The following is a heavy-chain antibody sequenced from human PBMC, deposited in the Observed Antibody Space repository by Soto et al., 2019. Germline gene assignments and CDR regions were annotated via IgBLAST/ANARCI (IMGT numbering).Heavy chain of an antibody. J-gene: IGHJ1*01. Sequence: QVQLVQSGAEVKKPGASVKVSCKVSGYTLTELSMHWVRQAPGKGLEWMGGFDPEDGETIYAKKIQGRVTMIEDTSTDTAYMELSSLRSEDTAVYYCATARLYCSGGSCYGASEYFQHWGQGTLVTVSS. D-gene: IGHD2-15*01. CDR1: GYTLTELS. V-gene: IGHV1-24*01. CDR3: ATARLYCSGGSCYGASEYFQH. CDR2: FDPEDGET.